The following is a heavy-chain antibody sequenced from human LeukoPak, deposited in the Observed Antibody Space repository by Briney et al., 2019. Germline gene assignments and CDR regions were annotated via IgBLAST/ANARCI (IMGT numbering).Heavy chain of an antibody. CDR1: GYTFTSYG. CDR2: ISAKKGNT. CDR3: ATLGSGSGSYYSVSRNFDY. D-gene: IGHD1-26*01. V-gene: IGHV1-18*01. Sequence: ASVKVSCKASGYTFTSYGISWVRQAPGQGLERMGWISAKKGNTDYAQKLQGRVTMTEDTSTDTAYMELSSLRSEDTAVYYCATLGSGSGSYYSVSRNFDYWGQGTLVTVSS. J-gene: IGHJ4*02.